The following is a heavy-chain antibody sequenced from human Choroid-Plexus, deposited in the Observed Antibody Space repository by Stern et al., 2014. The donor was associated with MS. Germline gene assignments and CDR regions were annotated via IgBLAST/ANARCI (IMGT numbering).Heavy chain of an antibody. V-gene: IGHV3-30*18. D-gene: IGHD2/OR15-2a*01. CDR1: GFTFGSCA. Sequence: VQLLESGGGLVQPGRPLRLSCVASGFTFGSCAMHWVRQAPGKGLEWVAGVSYDGSNKYYADSVKGRFTISRDNSQNTLYMQMSSLRPEDTAVYYCAKDRHYLTYFFDHWGQGSLVTVSS. J-gene: IGHJ5*02. CDR3: AKDRHYLTYFFDH. CDR2: VSYDGSNK.